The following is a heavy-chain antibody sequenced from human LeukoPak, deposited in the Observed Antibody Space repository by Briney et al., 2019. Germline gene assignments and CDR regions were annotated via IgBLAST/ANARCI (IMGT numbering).Heavy chain of an antibody. CDR2: INSDGSST. D-gene: IGHD6-6*01. Sequence: GGSLRLSCAASGFTFSRYWMHWVRQAPGKGLVWVSRINSDGSSTSYADSVKGRFTISRDNAKNTLYLQMNSLRAEDTAVYYCARSSAGPYSSSSSRHGMDDWGQGTTVTVSS. CDR3: ARSSAGPYSSSSSRHGMDD. J-gene: IGHJ6*02. CDR1: GFTFSRYW. V-gene: IGHV3-74*01.